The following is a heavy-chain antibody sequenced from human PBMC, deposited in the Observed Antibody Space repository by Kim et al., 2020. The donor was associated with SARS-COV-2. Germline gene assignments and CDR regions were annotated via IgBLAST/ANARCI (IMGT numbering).Heavy chain of an antibody. CDR1: GFTFSPNS. V-gene: IGHV3-23*01. J-gene: IGHJ4*02. CDR2: IGGDEKT. CDR3: AKDLWGLSGYDY. Sequence: GGSLRLSCAASGFTFSPNSMNWVLHSPGKGLEWVAGIGGDEKTYYADSVKGRFTISRDNSKNTLYLQMNSVRAEDTARYYCAKDLWGLSGYDYWGQVILV. D-gene: IGHD3-10*01.